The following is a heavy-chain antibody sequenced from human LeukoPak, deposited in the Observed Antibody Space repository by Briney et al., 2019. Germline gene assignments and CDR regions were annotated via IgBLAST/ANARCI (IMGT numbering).Heavy chain of an antibody. CDR3: AKVRQELVWFGELFDY. J-gene: IGHJ4*02. CDR2: MNPNSGNT. Sequence: ASVKVSCKASGYTFTSYDINWVRQATGQGLEWMGWMNPNSGNTGYAQKFQGRVTMTRNTSISTAYMELSSLRSEDTAVYYCAKVRQELVWFGELFDYWGQGTLVTVSS. V-gene: IGHV1-8*01. CDR1: GYTFTSYD. D-gene: IGHD3-10*01.